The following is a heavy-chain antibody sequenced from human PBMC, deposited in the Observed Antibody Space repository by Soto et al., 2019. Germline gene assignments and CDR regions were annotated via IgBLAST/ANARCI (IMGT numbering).Heavy chain of an antibody. CDR2: ISAYNGNT. CDR3: ARDLAVGLVDY. J-gene: IGHJ4*02. CDR1: GYTFTSYG. Sequence: QVQLVQSGAEVKKPGASVKVSCKASGYTFTSYGISWVRQAPGQGLEWMGWISAYNGNTKYAQKLQGRVTMTTDTSTSRAYMEVRSLRSDDTAVYHCARDLAVGLVDYWGQGTLVTVSS. D-gene: IGHD6-19*01. V-gene: IGHV1-18*01.